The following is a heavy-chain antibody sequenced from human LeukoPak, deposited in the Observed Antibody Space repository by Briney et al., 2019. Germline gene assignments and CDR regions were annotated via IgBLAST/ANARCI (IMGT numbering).Heavy chain of an antibody. CDR1: GFIFNDYS. V-gene: IGHV3-20*04. CDR3: ARVQLVDYYYYSYMDV. J-gene: IGHJ6*03. CDR2: INWNGGST. D-gene: IGHD6-6*01. Sequence: PGGSLRLSCAAFGFIFNDYSMRWVRQAPGKGLEWVSRINWNGGSTGYADSVKGRFTISRDNAKTSLYLQMNSLRAEDTALYYCARVQLVDYYYYSYMDVWGKGTTVTVSS.